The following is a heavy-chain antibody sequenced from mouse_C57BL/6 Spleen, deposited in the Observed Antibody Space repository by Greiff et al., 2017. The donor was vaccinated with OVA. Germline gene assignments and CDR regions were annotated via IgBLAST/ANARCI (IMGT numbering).Heavy chain of an antibody. V-gene: IGHV2-2*01. Sequence: QVQLQQSGPGLVQPSQSLSITCTVSGFSLTSYGVHWVRQSPGKGLEWLGVIWSGGSTDYNAAFISSLSISKDNSKSQVFFKMNSLQADDTAIYYCARNTDYYGSSHWYFDVWGTGTTVTVSS. CDR3: ARNTDYYGSSHWYFDV. D-gene: IGHD1-1*01. CDR2: IWSGGST. CDR1: GFSLTSYG. J-gene: IGHJ1*03.